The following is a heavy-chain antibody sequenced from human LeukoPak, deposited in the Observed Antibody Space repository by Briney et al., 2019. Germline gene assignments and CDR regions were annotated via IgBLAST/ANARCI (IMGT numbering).Heavy chain of an antibody. Sequence: EGSLRLSCAASGFTFSSYAMHWVRQAPGKGLEWVAVISYDGSNKYYADSVKGRFTISRDNSKNTLYLQMNSLRAEDTAVYYCARDRPYFDYWGQGTLVTISS. CDR1: GFTFSSYA. V-gene: IGHV3-30-3*01. J-gene: IGHJ4*02. CDR2: ISYDGSNK. CDR3: ARDRPYFDY.